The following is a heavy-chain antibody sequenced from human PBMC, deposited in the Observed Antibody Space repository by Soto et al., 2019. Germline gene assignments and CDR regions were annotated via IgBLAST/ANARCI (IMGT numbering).Heavy chain of an antibody. V-gene: IGHV3-66*01. CDR1: GFTVSSNY. CDR2: IYSGGST. D-gene: IGHD3-3*01. J-gene: IGHJ5*02. Sequence: GGSLRLSCAASGFTVSSNYMSWVRQAPGKGLEWVSVIYSGGSTYYADSVKGRFTISRDNSKNTLYLQMNSLRAEDTAVYYCARDFAIFGVATPSYWFDPWGQGTLVTVSS. CDR3: ARDFAIFGVATPSYWFDP.